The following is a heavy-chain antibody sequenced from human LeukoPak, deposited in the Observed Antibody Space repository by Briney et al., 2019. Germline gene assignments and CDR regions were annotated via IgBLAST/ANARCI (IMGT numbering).Heavy chain of an antibody. CDR3: AKNRIAVQNWFDP. J-gene: IGHJ5*02. CDR2: IIPIFGTA. CDR1: GGTFSSYA. V-gene: IGHV1-69*13. D-gene: IGHD6-19*01. Sequence: GASVKVSCKASGGTFSSYAISWVRQAPGQGLEWMGGIIPIFGTANYAQKFQGRVTITADESTSTAYMELSSLRSEDTAMYYCAKNRIAVQNWFDPWGQGTLVTVSS.